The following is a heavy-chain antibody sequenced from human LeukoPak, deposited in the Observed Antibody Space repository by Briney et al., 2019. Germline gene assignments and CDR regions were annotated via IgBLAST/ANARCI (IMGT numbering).Heavy chain of an antibody. CDR1: GFPLSFNY. V-gene: IGHV3-53*01. CDR3: ARAQWRTYSYYYMDV. Sequence: PGGSLRLSCAASGFPLSFNYMSWVRPAPGKGLEWISVIYSGGSTYYADSVKGRFIISRDDSKNTLYLQMNSLRAEDTAIYYCARAQWRTYSYYYMDVWGKGTTVTVSS. J-gene: IGHJ6*03. D-gene: IGHD6-19*01. CDR2: IYSGGST.